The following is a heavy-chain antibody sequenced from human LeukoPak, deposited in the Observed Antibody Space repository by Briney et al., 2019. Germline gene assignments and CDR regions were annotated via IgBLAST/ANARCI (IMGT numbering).Heavy chain of an antibody. J-gene: IGHJ4*02. D-gene: IGHD2-2*01. Sequence: PGRSLRLSCTASGFTFGDYAMSWFRQAPGMGLEWVGFIRSKAYGGTTEYAASVKGRFTISRDDSKSIAYLQMNSLKTEDTAVYYCTRDSPRYCSSTSCYEEEGDYWGQGTLVTVSS. CDR2: IRSKAYGGTT. V-gene: IGHV3-49*03. CDR3: TRDSPRYCSSTSCYEEEGDY. CDR1: GFTFGDYA.